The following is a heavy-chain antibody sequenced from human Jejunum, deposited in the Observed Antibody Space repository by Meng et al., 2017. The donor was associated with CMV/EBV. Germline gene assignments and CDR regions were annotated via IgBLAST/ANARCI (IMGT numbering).Heavy chain of an antibody. J-gene: IGHJ4*02. CDR1: GFTFSSHA. Sequence: ATGFTFSSHAMSWFRQAPGKGLELVSGFSRNAEDTYYADSVRGRFTMSRDISKNTLYLQMNSLRAEDTAVYYCAKGSRDGFNGLFDYWGQGALVTVSS. D-gene: IGHD5-24*01. CDR3: AKGSRDGFNGLFDY. V-gene: IGHV3-23*01. CDR2: FSRNAEDT.